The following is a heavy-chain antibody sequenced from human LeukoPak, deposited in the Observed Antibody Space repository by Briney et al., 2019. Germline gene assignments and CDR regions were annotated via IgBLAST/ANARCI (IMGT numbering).Heavy chain of an antibody. CDR1: GGTFSSYA. D-gene: IGHD3-10*01. V-gene: IGHV1-2*02. CDR3: AKNIWFGESSDAFHI. CDR2: INPNSGGT. J-gene: IGHJ3*02. Sequence: ASVKVSCKASGGTFSSYAISWVRQAPGQGLEWMGWINPNSGGTNYAQKFQGRVTMTRDTSISTAHMELSRLRSDDTAVYYCAKNIWFGESSDAFHIWGRGTMVTVSS.